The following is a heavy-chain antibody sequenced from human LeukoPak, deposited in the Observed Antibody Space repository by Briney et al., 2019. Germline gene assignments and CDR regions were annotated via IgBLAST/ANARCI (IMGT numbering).Heavy chain of an antibody. Sequence: ASVKVSCKVSGYTLTELSMHWVRQAPGKGLEWMGGFDPEDGETIYAQKFQGRVTMTEDTSTDTAYMELSSLRSEDTAVYYCATTLRVRGVRKFDYWGQGTLVTVSS. CDR2: FDPEDGET. CDR3: ATTLRVRGVRKFDY. J-gene: IGHJ4*02. CDR1: GYTLTELS. V-gene: IGHV1-24*01. D-gene: IGHD3-10*01.